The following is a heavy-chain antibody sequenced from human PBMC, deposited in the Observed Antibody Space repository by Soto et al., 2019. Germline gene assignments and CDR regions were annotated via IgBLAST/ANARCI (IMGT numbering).Heavy chain of an antibody. J-gene: IGHJ6*02. CDR1: GFSFSNYA. CDR2: ISVSGTTT. Sequence: EVQLLEFGGGLAQPGGSLRLSCAASGFSFSNYAMSWVRQAPGNGLEWVAVISVSGTTTQYAGSVKGRFSISRDNPKNTLYLQMNSLRADDTAIYYCAKHVPAIFGVASPPLDEMDVWGQGNTVTVSS. D-gene: IGHD3-3*01. CDR3: AKHVPAIFGVASPPLDEMDV. V-gene: IGHV3-23*01.